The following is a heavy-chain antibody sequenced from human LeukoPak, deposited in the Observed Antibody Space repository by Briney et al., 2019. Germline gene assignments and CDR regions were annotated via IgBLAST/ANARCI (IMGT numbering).Heavy chain of an antibody. J-gene: IGHJ3*02. CDR2: IIPIFGTA. Sequence: GASVKVSCKASGYTFTSYGISWVRQAPGQGLEWMGGIIPIFGTANYAQKFQGRVTITTDESTSTAYMELSSLRSEDTAVYYCASPTAYYYDSSGFDIWGQGTMVTVSS. CDR1: GYTFTSYG. V-gene: IGHV1-69*05. CDR3: ASPTAYYYDSSGFDI. D-gene: IGHD3-22*01.